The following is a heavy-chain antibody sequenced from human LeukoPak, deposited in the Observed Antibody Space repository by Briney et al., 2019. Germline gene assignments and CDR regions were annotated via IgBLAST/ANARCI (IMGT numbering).Heavy chain of an antibody. D-gene: IGHD3-16*02. J-gene: IGHJ4*02. CDR2: INAGNGNT. Sequence: ASGKVSCKASGYTFTSYAMHWVRQAPGQRLEWMGWINAGNGNTKYSQKFQGRVTITRDTSASTAYMELSSLTSEDTAVYYCARDYDYLWGSYRANHNYFDYWGQGTLVTVSS. V-gene: IGHV1-3*01. CDR3: ARDYDYLWGSYRANHNYFDY. CDR1: GYTFTSYA.